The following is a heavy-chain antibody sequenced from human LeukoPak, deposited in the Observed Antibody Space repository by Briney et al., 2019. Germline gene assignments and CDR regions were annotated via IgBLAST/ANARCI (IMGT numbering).Heavy chain of an antibody. J-gene: IGHJ5*02. CDR2: INHSGST. V-gene: IGHV4-34*01. CDR3: ARGLRAVAGRRGYNWFDP. Sequence: SETLSLTCAVYGGSFSGYYWSWIRQPPGKGLEWIGEINHSGSTNYHPSLKSRVTISVDTSKNQFSLKLSSVTAADTAVYYCARGLRAVAGRRGYNWFDPWGQGTLVTVSS. CDR1: GGSFSGYY. D-gene: IGHD6-19*01.